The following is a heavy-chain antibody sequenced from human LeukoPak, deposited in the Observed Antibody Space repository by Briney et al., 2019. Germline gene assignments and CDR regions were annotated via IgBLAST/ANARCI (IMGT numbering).Heavy chain of an antibody. CDR1: GGSISSYY. D-gene: IGHD3-22*01. CDR3: AREDYYDSSGYYFDC. CDR2: IYYSGST. J-gene: IGHJ4*02. Sequence: PSETLSLTCTVSGGSISSYYWSWIRQPPGKGLEWIGYIYYSGSTNYNPSPKSRVTISVDTSKNQFSLKLSSVTAADTAVYYCAREDYYDSSGYYFDCWGQGTLVTVSS. V-gene: IGHV4-59*08.